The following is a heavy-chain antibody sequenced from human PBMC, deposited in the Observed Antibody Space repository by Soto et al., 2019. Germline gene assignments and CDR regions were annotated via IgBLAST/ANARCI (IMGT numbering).Heavy chain of an antibody. CDR2: VRDSGANT. V-gene: IGHV3-23*01. D-gene: IGHD4-17*01. Sequence: EVQLLESGGGLVQPGGSLRLSCEASGFTFSTYAMTWVRQAPGKGLEWVSSVRDSGANTYYADSVKGRFTISRDNSKNTVYLQMNSLRGNDTALYYCARSRRTYGDYYDLWGKGTVVTVSS. CDR3: ARSRRTYGDYYDL. CDR1: GFTFSTYA. J-gene: IGHJ4*02.